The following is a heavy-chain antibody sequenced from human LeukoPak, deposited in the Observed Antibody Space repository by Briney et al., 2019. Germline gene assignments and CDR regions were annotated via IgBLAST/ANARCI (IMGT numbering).Heavy chain of an antibody. CDR2: IYYSGST. Sequence: SETLSLTCTVSGGSISSYYWSWIRQPPGKGLEWIGYIYYSGSTYYNPSLKSRVTISVDTSKNQFSLKLSSVTAADTAVYYCARDHGGTYYFDYWGQGTLVTVSS. V-gene: IGHV4-59*12. J-gene: IGHJ4*02. D-gene: IGHD1-1*01. CDR1: GGSISSYY. CDR3: ARDHGGTYYFDY.